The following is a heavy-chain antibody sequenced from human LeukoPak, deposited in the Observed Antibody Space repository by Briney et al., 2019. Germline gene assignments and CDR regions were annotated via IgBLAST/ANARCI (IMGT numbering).Heavy chain of an antibody. CDR1: GGSISSYY. Sequence: SETLSLTCTVSGGSISSYYWSWIRQPPGKGLEWIGYIYYSGSTNYNPSLKSRVTISVDTSKNQFSLKLSSVTAADTAVYYCASTGYYKNYYYYMDVWGKGTTVTISS. D-gene: IGHD3-9*01. J-gene: IGHJ6*03. CDR3: ASTGYYKNYYYYMDV. V-gene: IGHV4-59*01. CDR2: IYYSGST.